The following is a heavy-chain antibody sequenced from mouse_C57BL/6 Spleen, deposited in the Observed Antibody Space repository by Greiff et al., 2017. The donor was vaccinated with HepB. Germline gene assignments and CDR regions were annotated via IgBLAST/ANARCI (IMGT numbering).Heavy chain of an antibody. V-gene: IGHV1-22*01. Sequence: VQLQQSGPELVKPGASVKMSCKASGYTFTDYNMHWVKQSHGKSLEWIGYINPNNGGTSYNQKFKGKATLTVNKSSSTAYMELRSLTSEDSAVYYCARGIYYGNSDYAMDYWGQGTSVTVSS. CDR3: ARGIYYGNSDYAMDY. CDR2: INPNNGGT. J-gene: IGHJ4*01. D-gene: IGHD2-1*01. CDR1: GYTFTDYN.